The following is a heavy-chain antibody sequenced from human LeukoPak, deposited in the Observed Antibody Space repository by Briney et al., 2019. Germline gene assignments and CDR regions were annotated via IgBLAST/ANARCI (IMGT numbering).Heavy chain of an antibody. V-gene: IGHV4-59*08. J-gene: IGHJ6*03. D-gene: IGHD5-12*01. Sequence: PSETLSLTCSVSGDSTGSYFWNWIRQPPGKGLEWIGYIYYSGSTNYNPSLKSRVTISVDTSRNQFSLKLSSVTAADTAVYYCARRGYNYYMDVWGKGTTVTVSS. CDR3: ARRGYNYYMDV. CDR2: IYYSGST. CDR1: GDSTGSYF.